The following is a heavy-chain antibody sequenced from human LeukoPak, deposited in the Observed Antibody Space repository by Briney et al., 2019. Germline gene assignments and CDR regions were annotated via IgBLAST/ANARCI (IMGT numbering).Heavy chain of an antibody. Sequence: GGSLRLSCAASGFTFSSYATHWVRQAPGKGLEWVAVISYDGSNKYYADSVKGRFTISRDNSKNTLYLQMNSLRAEDTAVYYRARDSYEIFGVVISDKFDYWGQETLVTVSS. CDR2: ISYDGSNK. D-gene: IGHD3-3*01. CDR1: GFTFSSYA. CDR3: ARDSYEIFGVVISDKFDY. J-gene: IGHJ4*02. V-gene: IGHV3-30-3*01.